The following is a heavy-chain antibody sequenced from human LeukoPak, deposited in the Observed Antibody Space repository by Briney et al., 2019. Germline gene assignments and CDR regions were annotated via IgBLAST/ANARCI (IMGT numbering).Heavy chain of an antibody. CDR1: GYTFTSYY. CDR2: INPSGGST. D-gene: IGHD4-23*01. CDR3: ARGSRDYGGNSYYFDY. Sequence: EASVKVSCKASGYTFTSYYMHWVRQAPGQGLEWMGIINPSGGSTSYAQKFQGRVTMTRDMSTSTVYMELSSLRSEDTAVYYCARGSRDYGGNSYYFDYWGQGTLVTVSS. V-gene: IGHV1-46*01. J-gene: IGHJ4*02.